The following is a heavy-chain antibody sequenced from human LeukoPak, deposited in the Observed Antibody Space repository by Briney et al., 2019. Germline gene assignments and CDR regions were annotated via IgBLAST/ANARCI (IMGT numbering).Heavy chain of an antibody. D-gene: IGHD3-16*02. J-gene: IGHJ5*02. CDR3: AREGGGQLSRWFDP. V-gene: IGHV1-69*13. Sequence: GASVKVSCKASGGTFSSYAISWVRQAPGQGLEWMGGIIPIFGTANYAQKFQGRVTITADESTSTAYMELGSLRSDDTAVYYCAREGGGQLSRWFDPWGQGTLVTVSS. CDR2: IIPIFGTA. CDR1: GGTFSSYA.